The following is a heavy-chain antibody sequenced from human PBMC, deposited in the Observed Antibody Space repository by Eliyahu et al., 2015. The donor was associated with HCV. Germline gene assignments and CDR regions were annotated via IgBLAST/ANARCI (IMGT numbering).Heavy chain of an antibody. D-gene: IGHD5-12*01. V-gene: IGHV4-34*01. CDR2: INHSGST. CDR3: ARGWWLRFYHYYLDV. Sequence: QVQLQQWGAGLLKPSETLSLTCGXHGGSFSGYYWSWLRQPPGKGLEWIGEINHSGSTNYNPSLKSRVTISVDTSKNQFSLKLSSVTAADTAVYYCARGWWLRFYHYYLDVWGKGTTVTVSS. J-gene: IGHJ6*03. CDR1: GGSFSGYY.